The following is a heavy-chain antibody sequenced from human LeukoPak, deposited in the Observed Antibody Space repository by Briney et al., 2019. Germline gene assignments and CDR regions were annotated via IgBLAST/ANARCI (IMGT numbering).Heavy chain of an antibody. CDR1: GFAFSNYW. CDR3: ARDSGWFRFDY. V-gene: IGHV3-7*03. D-gene: IGHD6-13*01. Sequence: PGGSLRLSCAASGFAFSNYWMTWVRQAPGRGLEWVANIKQDGSDKYCVDSVRGRFAISRDNAKSSLFLQMNSLRAEDTAVYYCARDSGWFRFDYWGQGTLVTVSS. J-gene: IGHJ4*02. CDR2: IKQDGSDK.